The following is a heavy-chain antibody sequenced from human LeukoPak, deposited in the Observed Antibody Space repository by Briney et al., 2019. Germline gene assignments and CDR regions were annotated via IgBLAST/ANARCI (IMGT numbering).Heavy chain of an antibody. V-gene: IGHV3-20*04. CDR1: GFNFDDSG. CDR3: ARGGGQTFTTGYSSGWYGIPFDY. J-gene: IGHJ4*02. Sequence: GGSLRLSCAASGFNFDDSGMSWVRQAPGKGLEWVSDINWNGGSTGYADSVEGRFTISRDNAKNSLYLQMNSLRAEDTAFYYCARGGGQTFTTGYSSGWYGIPFDYWGQGTLVTVSS. CDR2: INWNGGST. D-gene: IGHD6-19*01.